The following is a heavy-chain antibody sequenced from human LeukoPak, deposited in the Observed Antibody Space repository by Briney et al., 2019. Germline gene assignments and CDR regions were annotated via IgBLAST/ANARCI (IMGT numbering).Heavy chain of an antibody. CDR1: GFFFSGYA. Sequence: GGSLRLSCAASGFFFSGYAMHWVRQAPGKGLEYVSAITNSGGSTYYANSVKGRFTISRDNSKNTLYLQMGSLRAEDTAVYYCARVAPGGNFDLWGRGTLVAVSS. CDR3: ARVAPGGNFDL. V-gene: IGHV3-64*01. D-gene: IGHD3-16*01. CDR2: ITNSGGST. J-gene: IGHJ2*01.